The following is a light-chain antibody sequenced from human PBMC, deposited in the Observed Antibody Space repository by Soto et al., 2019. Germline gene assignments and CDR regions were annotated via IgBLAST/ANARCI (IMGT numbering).Light chain of an antibody. J-gene: IGKJ4*01. CDR3: QQDKSCPLT. Sequence: EIQMRQPPPSLSVSPGERTTLSCRASQSVGSTLAWYQQKPGQAPRLLIYGASTRDTGMSARFSGIGSGTEFTLTISSLQSEDFAVYYCQQDKSCPLTFGGGTEVDIK. V-gene: IGKV3-15*01. CDR1: QSVGST. CDR2: GAS.